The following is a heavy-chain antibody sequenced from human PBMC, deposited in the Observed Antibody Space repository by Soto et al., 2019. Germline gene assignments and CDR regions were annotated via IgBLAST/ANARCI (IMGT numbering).Heavy chain of an antibody. D-gene: IGHD1-26*01. CDR3: ARAAVKLGATLFDS. Sequence: TLSLTCAVSGGSLRGHYWSWIRQSPEKGLEWIGEINHSGFTNYNPTLKSRVTISRDASKNQFSLRLSSMTAADSAVYFCARAAVKLGATLFDSWGQGTLVTVSS. CDR1: GGSLRGHY. V-gene: IGHV4-34*01. J-gene: IGHJ4*02. CDR2: INHSGFT.